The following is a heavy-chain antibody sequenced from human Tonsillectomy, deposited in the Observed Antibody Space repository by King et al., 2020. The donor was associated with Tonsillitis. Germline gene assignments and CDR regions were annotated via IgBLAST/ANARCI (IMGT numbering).Heavy chain of an antibody. Sequence: VQLVESEGGVVQPGRSLRLSCAASGFTFSSYAMHWVRQAPGKGLEWVALISYDSINKHYADSVKGRFTISRDNSKNTLYLQMNSLSAEDTAVYYCARGGDTPMAKIYFFHHWGQGTLVTVSS. CDR3: ARGGDTPMAKIYFFHH. D-gene: IGHD5-18*01. V-gene: IGHV3-30-3*01. CDR2: ISYDSINK. J-gene: IGHJ4*02. CDR1: GFTFSSYA.